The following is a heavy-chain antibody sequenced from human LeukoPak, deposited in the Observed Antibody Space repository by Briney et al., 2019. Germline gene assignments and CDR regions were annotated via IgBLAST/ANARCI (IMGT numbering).Heavy chain of an antibody. CDR3: AKDMDHDYDDYGFDY. CDR2: ISYDGSNK. Sequence: GGSLRLSCGASGFTFSDYGMLWVRQAPGKGLEWVAVISYDGSNKYYADSVKGRCTISRDNSKNTVYLQMNSLRAEDTAVYYCAKDMDHDYDDYGFDYWGQGTPVTVSS. D-gene: IGHD4-17*01. V-gene: IGHV3-30*18. CDR1: GFTFSDYG. J-gene: IGHJ4*02.